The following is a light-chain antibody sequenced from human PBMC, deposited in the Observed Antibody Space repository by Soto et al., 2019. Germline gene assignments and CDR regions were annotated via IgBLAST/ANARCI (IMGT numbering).Light chain of an antibody. Sequence: EIVLTQSPATLSLSPGERATLSCRASQSVSTYLAWYQQKPGQAPRLLIYDASNRATGIPARFSGSGSGTDFTLTISSLEPEDFAVYYCQQRSNWPLTFGAGTKVDI. J-gene: IGKJ3*01. CDR2: DAS. CDR1: QSVSTY. V-gene: IGKV3-11*01. CDR3: QQRSNWPLT.